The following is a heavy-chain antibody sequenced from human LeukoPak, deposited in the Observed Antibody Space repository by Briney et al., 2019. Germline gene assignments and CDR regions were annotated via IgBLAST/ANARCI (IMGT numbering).Heavy chain of an antibody. CDR2: IYYSGST. Sequence: SETLSLTCTVSGGSISSSSYYWGWIRQPPGKGLEWIGSIYYSGSTYYNPSLKSRVTISVDTSKSQFSLKLSSVTAADTAVYYCARHNNRVAGANDYWAREPWSPSPQ. J-gene: IGHJ4*02. D-gene: IGHD6-19*01. CDR3: ARHNNRVAGANDY. CDR1: GGSISSSSYY. V-gene: IGHV4-39*01.